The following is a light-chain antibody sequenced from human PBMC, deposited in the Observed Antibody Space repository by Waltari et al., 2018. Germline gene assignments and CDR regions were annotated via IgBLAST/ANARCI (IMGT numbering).Light chain of an antibody. CDR1: QDVHTY. CDR3: QQRVSWPQT. CDR2: DAS. Sequence: DIVMTQSPATLSLSPGQRATLSCRASQDVHTYLAWYQQIPGQAPRLLIYDASNRAPGIPARFSGSGSGTDFTLTISRLEPEDFALYYCQQRVSWPQTFGQGTKVEIK. J-gene: IGKJ1*01. V-gene: IGKV3-11*01.